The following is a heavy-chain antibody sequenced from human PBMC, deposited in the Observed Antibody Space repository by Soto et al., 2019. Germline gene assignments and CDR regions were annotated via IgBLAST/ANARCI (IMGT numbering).Heavy chain of an antibody. CDR1: GGTFSSYT. J-gene: IGHJ4*02. CDR2: IIPILGIA. Sequence: QVQLVQSGAEVKKPGSSVKVSCKASGGTFSSYTISWVRQAPGQGLEWMGRIIPILGIANYAQKFQGRVTITADKTTSTAYMELSSLRSEDAAVYYCARDKAGGFDYWGQGTLVTVSS. CDR3: ARDKAGGFDY. V-gene: IGHV1-69*08. D-gene: IGHD6-13*01.